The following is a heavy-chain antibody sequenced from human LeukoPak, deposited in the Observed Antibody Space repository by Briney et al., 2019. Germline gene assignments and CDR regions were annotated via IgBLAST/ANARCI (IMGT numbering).Heavy chain of an antibody. CDR2: ISYDGSNK. D-gene: IGHD4-23*01. V-gene: IGHV3-30*01. CDR1: GFTFSSYA. Sequence: QPGGYLRLSCAASGFTFSSYAMHWVRQAPGKGLEWVAVISYDGSNKYYADSVKGRFTISRDNSKNTLYLQMNSLRAEDTAVYYCARGVMTTVVTNDYWGLGTLVTVSS. CDR3: ARGVMTTVVTNDY. J-gene: IGHJ4*02.